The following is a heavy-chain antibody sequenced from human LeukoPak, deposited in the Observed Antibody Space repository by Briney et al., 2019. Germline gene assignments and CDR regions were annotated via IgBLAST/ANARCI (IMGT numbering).Heavy chain of an antibody. V-gene: IGHV3-21*01. D-gene: IGHD3-10*02. CDR1: GFTFSGYN. Sequence: GGSLRLSCAASGFTFSGYNMNWVRQAPGKGLEWVSSISSSSLYIYYADSVKGRFTISRDNAKNSLYLQMNSLRAEDTAVYYCAELGITMIGGVWGKGTTVTISS. J-gene: IGHJ6*04. CDR2: ISSSSLYI. CDR3: AELGITMIGGV.